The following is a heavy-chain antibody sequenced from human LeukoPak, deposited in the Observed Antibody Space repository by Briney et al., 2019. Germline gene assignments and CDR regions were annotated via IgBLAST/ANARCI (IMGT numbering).Heavy chain of an antibody. D-gene: IGHD5-18*01. CDR2: IYYSGST. CDR1: GGSISSSSYY. V-gene: IGHV4-39*01. Sequence: KASETLSLTCTVSGGSISSSSYYWGWIRQPLGKGLEWIGSIYYSGSTYYNPSLKSRVTISVDTSKNQFSLKLSSVTAADTAVYYCARTHVDTAMVTLQLYNFDYWGQGTLVTVSS. CDR3: ARTHVDTAMVTLQLYNFDY. J-gene: IGHJ4*02.